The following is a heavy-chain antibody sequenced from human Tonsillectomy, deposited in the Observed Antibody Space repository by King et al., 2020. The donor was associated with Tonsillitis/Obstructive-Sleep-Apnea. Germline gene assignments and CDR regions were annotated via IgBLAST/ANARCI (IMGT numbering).Heavy chain of an antibody. V-gene: IGHV3-33*01. CDR1: GFNFSSYG. CDR3: AREGGPNAFDI. D-gene: IGHD3-16*01. CDR2: IWYDGSNK. Sequence: VQLVESGGGVVQPGRSLRVSCAASGFNFSSYGMHWVRQAPGKGLEWVAVIWYDGSNKYYADSVKGRFTISRDNSKSTLYLHMNSLRAEDTAVYYCAREGGPNAFDIWGQGTMVTVSP. J-gene: IGHJ3*02.